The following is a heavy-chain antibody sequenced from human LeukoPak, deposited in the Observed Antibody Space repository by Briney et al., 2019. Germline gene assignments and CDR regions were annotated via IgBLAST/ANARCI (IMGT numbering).Heavy chain of an antibody. CDR2: IQYDGSTK. J-gene: IGHJ4*02. V-gene: IGHV3-30*02. Sequence: TGGSLRLSCAASGFTFSSYDMHWVRQAPGKGLEWVAFIQYDGSTKYYADSLKGRFTISRDNSKNTLYLQMNSLRTEDTAVYYCARDSIRQQLYYFDYWGQGTLVTVSS. CDR1: GFTFSSYD. D-gene: IGHD6-13*01. CDR3: ARDSIRQQLYYFDY.